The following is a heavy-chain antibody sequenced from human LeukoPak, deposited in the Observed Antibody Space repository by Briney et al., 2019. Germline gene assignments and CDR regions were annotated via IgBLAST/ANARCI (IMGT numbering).Heavy chain of an antibody. Sequence: GGSLRLSCAASGFTFSTYWMSWVRQAPGKGLEWVGNIKQDGSEKYYVDSVKGRYTISRDNAKNSLYLQMNSLRAEDTAMYYCARDSAGNDYWGQGTLVTVSS. J-gene: IGHJ4*02. CDR3: ARDSAGNDY. D-gene: IGHD6-13*01. CDR1: GFTFSTYW. CDR2: IKQDGSEK. V-gene: IGHV3-7*01.